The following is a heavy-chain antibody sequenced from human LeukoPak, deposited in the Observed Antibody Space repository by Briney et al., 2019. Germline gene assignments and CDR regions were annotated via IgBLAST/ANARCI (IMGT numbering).Heavy chain of an antibody. CDR3: ARDEAVAGTYYYYYGMDV. J-gene: IGHJ6*02. V-gene: IGHV3-48*02. CDR2: MSSSSDTI. D-gene: IGHD6-19*01. CDR1: GFTFSSYS. Sequence: GGSLRLSCAASGFTFSSYSMNWVCQAPGKGLEWVSYMSSSSDTIYYADSVKGRFTISRDNAKNSLYPQMNSLRDEDAAVHYCARDEAVAGTYYYYYGMDVWGQGTTVTVSS.